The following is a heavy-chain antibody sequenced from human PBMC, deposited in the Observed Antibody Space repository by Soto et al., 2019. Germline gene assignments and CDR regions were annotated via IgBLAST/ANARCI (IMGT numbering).Heavy chain of an antibody. Sequence: SVKVSCKASGGTFSSYTISWVRQAPGQGLEWMVRIIPILGIANYAQKLQGRVTITADKSTSTAYMELSSLRSEDTAVYYCARDGCSSTSCYKGGRDWFDPWAQGTLVTVSS. V-gene: IGHV1-69*04. CDR2: IIPILGIA. CDR3: ARDGCSSTSCYKGGRDWFDP. D-gene: IGHD2-2*02. J-gene: IGHJ5*02. CDR1: GGTFSSYT.